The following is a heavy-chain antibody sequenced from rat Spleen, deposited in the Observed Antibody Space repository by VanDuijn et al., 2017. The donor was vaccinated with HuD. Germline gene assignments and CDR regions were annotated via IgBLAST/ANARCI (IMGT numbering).Heavy chain of an antibody. CDR1: GFSLSSNG. D-gene: IGHD1-11*01. CDR3: TGGGTLGPLRRPQGY. CDR2: IWGDGST. J-gene: IGHJ2*01. Sequence: QVQLKESGPGLVQPSQTLSLTCTVSGFSLSSNGVSWVRQPPGKGLEWMGGIWGDGSTNYNSALKSRLNISRDTSKSQVFLKINSLQTEDTAIYYCTGGGTLGPLRRPQGYWGQGVMVTVSS. V-gene: IGHV2-13*01.